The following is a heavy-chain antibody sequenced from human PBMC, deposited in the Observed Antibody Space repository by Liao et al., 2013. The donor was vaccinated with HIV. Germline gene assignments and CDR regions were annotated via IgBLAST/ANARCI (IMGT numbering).Heavy chain of an antibody. J-gene: IGHJ3*02. CDR3: ARRPIVAPVRHAFDI. Sequence: QVHLQESGPGLVKPSKTLSLTCSVSGGSTSGYYWIWVRQPAGKGLEWIGRISNTGGARYNPSLRSRVTMSVDTSKNQFSLNLNSATAADTAVYYCARRPIVAPVRHAFDIWGQGTLATVSS. CDR2: ISNTGGA. D-gene: IGHD5-12*01. CDR1: GGSTSGYY. V-gene: IGHV4-4*07.